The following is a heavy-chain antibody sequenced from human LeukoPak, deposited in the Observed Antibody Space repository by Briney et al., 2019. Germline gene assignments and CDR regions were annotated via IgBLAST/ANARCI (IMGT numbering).Heavy chain of an antibody. V-gene: IGHV3-48*03. D-gene: IGHD3-10*01. CDR3: ARGTLYYGSKNYDY. CDR2: ISTSGSSI. J-gene: IGHJ4*02. Sequence: GGSLRLSCAAPGFPFSAYEMNWVRQAPGKGLEWVSYISTSGSSIYYADSVKGRFTISRDNAKNSLNLQMNSLRAEDTAVYYCARGTLYYGSKNYDYWGQGTLVTVSS. CDR1: GFPFSAYE.